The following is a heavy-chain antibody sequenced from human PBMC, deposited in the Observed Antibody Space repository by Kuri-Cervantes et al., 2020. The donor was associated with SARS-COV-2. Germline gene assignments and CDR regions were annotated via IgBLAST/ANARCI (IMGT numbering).Heavy chain of an antibody. Sequence: LSLTCAASGFTFSSYSMNWVRQAPGKGLEWVAVILYDGSNKYYADSVKGRFTISRDNSKNTLYLQMNSLRAEDTAVYYCARDIVPVGATYDAFDIWGQGTMVTVSS. CDR2: ILYDGSNK. J-gene: IGHJ3*02. V-gene: IGHV3-30*03. CDR3: ARDIVPVGATYDAFDI. D-gene: IGHD1-26*01. CDR1: GFTFSSYS.